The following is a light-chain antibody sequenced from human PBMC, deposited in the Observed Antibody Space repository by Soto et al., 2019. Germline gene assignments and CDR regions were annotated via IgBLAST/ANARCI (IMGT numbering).Light chain of an antibody. CDR2: AAS. CDR1: QGISSY. V-gene: IGKV1-9*01. J-gene: IGKJ4*01. Sequence: DIQLTQSPSFLSASVGDRVTITCRASQGISSYLAWYQQKPGKAPKLLIYAASTLQSGDPSRFSGSGSETKFTLTNSSLQPEDFATYYCQHLNSYPPLPFGGGTKVEIK. CDR3: QHLNSYPPLP.